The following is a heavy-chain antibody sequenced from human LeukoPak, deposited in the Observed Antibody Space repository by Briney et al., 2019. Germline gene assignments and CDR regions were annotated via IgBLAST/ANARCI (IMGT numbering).Heavy chain of an antibody. J-gene: IGHJ4*02. D-gene: IGHD1-1*01. Sequence: SETLSLTCAVYGESFSAFYWTWIRKPPGKGLEWIGEINHGGITHYNPSLSSRVIISADTSKRQFSLNLTSVTAADTAVYYCATWNAKTHSHDDWGQGTLVGVPS. CDR2: INHGGIT. CDR3: ATWNAKTHSHDD. V-gene: IGHV4-34*01. CDR1: GESFSAFY.